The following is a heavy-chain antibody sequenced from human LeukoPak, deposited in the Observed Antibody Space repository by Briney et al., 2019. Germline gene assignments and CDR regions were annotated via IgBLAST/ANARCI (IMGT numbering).Heavy chain of an antibody. D-gene: IGHD3-22*01. Sequence: PSETLSLTCTVSGGSISSYYWSWIRQPPGKGLEWIGYIYYSGSTNYNPSLKSRVTISVDTSKNQFSLKLSSVTAADTAVYYCARNGNYYDSSGYGPFYFDYWGQGTLVTVSS. CDR2: IYYSGST. V-gene: IGHV4-59*01. CDR3: ARNGNYYDSSGYGPFYFDY. J-gene: IGHJ4*02. CDR1: GGSISSYY.